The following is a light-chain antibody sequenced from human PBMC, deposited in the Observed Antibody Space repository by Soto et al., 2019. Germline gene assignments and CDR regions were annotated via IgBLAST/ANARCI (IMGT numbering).Light chain of an antibody. CDR2: DAS. Sequence: DIQGTQSPSSLSASLGYRVTITCRASQSISSYLNWYQQKSGKAPKLLIYDASDLETGVPSRFSGSGSGTDFTFTINSLQPEDIATYYCQQYDNLPLTFGGGTKVDIK. CDR1: QSISSY. CDR3: QQYDNLPLT. J-gene: IGKJ4*01. V-gene: IGKV1-33*01.